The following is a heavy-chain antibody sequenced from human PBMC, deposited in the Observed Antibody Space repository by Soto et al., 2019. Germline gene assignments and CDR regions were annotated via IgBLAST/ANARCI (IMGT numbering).Heavy chain of an antibody. CDR3: ARERRVTTQYYYYMDV. CDR2: IYWDDDK. V-gene: IGHV2-5*02. J-gene: IGHJ6*03. D-gene: IGHD4-17*01. CDR1: GFSLSTSGVG. Sequence: QITLKESGPPLVNPTQTLTLTCTFSGFSLSTSGVGVGWIRQPPGKALEWLALIYWDDDKRYSPSLKSRLTITKDTSKNQVVLTMTNMDPVDTATYYCARERRVTTQYYYYMDVWGKGTTVTVSS.